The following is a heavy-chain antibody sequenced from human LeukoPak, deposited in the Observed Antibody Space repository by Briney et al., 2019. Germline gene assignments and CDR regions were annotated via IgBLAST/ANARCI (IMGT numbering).Heavy chain of an antibody. CDR3: AKQATRELLY. J-gene: IGHJ4*02. Sequence: GGSLRLSCAASGFTFSSYGMRWVRQAPGKGLEWVAFIRYDGSNKYYADSVKGRFTISRDNSKNTLYLQMNSLRAEDTAVYYCAKQATRELLYWGQGTLVTVSS. D-gene: IGHD1-26*01. CDR1: GFTFSSYG. CDR2: IRYDGSNK. V-gene: IGHV3-30*02.